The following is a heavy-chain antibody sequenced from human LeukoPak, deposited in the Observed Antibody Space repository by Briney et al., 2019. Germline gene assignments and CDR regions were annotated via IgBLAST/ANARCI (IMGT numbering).Heavy chain of an antibody. Sequence: GGSLRLSCAASGFTFSTHWMHWVRQAPGKGLVWVPRINNDGSDTIYADSVKGRFTMSRDNAKNTLYLQMNSLRAEDMAVYYCARDGPYASPLDYWGQGTLVTVSS. V-gene: IGHV3-74*01. CDR3: ARDGPYASPLDY. D-gene: IGHD2-8*01. CDR1: GFTFSTHW. CDR2: INNDGSDT. J-gene: IGHJ4*02.